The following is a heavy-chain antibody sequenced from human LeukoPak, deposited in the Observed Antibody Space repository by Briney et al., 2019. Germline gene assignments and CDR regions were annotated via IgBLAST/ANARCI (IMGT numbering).Heavy chain of an antibody. CDR1: GGTFSSYA. D-gene: IGHD3-3*01. J-gene: IGHJ6*03. Sequence: EASVKVSCKASGGTFSSYAISWVRQAPGQGLEWMGGIIPIFGTANYAQKFQGRVTITADKSTSTAYMELSSLRSEDTAVYYCARDEGYDFWSGRGAYYYYYMDVWGKGTTVTVSS. CDR2: IIPIFGTA. V-gene: IGHV1-69*06. CDR3: ARDEGYDFWSGRGAYYYYYMDV.